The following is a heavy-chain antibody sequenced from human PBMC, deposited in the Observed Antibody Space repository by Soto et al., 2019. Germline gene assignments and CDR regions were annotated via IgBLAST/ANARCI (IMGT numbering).Heavy chain of an antibody. Sequence: QVQLVQSGAEVKKPGASVRVSGRATGYTFDSHDINWVRQAPGQGLEWMGWMNPDTGNAGFAQKFQGRVTMTSDSSEHTAYLELSGLTSDDTGEYYCAREDRGVHTRDFYCGLDVWGEGTTVTVCS. V-gene: IGHV1-8*01. J-gene: IGHJ6*01. D-gene: IGHD2-2*01. CDR1: GYTFDSHD. CDR3: AREDRGVHTRDFYCGLDV. CDR2: MNPDTGNA.